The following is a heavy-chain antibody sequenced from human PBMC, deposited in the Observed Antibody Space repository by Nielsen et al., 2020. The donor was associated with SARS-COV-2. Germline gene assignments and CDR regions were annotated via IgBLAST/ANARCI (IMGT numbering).Heavy chain of an antibody. Sequence: SETLSLTCIVSGGSVDDGEYHWTWVRQPPGRGLEWIGDHLADYNPSLENRVTMSADTSKNQFSLKLSSVTAADTAVYYCARVGVTPDYFYHGMDVWGQGTTVTVSS. J-gene: IGHJ6*02. CDR1: GGSVDDGEYH. CDR2: DHLA. D-gene: IGHD2-21*02. V-gene: IGHV4-61*08. CDR3: ARVGVTPDYFYHGMDV.